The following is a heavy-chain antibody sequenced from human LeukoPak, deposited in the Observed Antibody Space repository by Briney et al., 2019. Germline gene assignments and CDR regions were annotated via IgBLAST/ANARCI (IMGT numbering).Heavy chain of an antibody. CDR2: IWYDGSNK. CDR3: ARDPRGYSGYD. D-gene: IGHD5-12*01. J-gene: IGHJ4*02. CDR1: GFTFSSYG. V-gene: IGHV3-33*01. Sequence: GGSLRLSCAASGFTFSSYGMHWVRQAPGKGLEWVAVIWYDGSNKYYADPMKGRFTISRDNSKNTLYLQMNSLRAEDTAVYYCARDPRGYSGYDWGQGTLVTVSS.